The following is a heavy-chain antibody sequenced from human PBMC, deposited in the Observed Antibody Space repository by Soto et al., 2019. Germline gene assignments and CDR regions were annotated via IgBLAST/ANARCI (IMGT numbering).Heavy chain of an antibody. V-gene: IGHV1-69*08. CDR2: IIPILGIA. J-gene: IGHJ4*02. D-gene: IGHD6-6*01. CDR3: AREGSIAARLYYFDY. CDR1: GGTFSSYT. Sequence: QVQLVQSGAEVKKPGSSVKVSCKASGGTFSSYTISWVRQAPGQGLEWMGRIIPILGIANYAQKFQGRVMITADKSTSTAYMELSSLRSEDTAVYYCAREGSIAARLYYFDYWGQGTLVTVSS.